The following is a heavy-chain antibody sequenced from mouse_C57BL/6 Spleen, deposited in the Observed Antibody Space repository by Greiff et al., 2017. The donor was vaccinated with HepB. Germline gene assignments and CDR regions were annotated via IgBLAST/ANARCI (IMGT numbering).Heavy chain of an antibody. D-gene: IGHD1-1*01. CDR2: IYPSDSET. V-gene: IGHV1-61*01. CDR3: ARSASHYYGSSYGYWYFDV. CDR1: GYTFTSYW. J-gene: IGHJ1*03. Sequence: VQLQQPGAELVRPGSSVKLSCKASGYTFTSYWMDWVKQRPGQGLEWIGNIYPSDSETHYNQKFKDKATLTVDKSSSTAYMQLSSLTSEDSAVYYCARSASHYYGSSYGYWYFDVWGTGTTVTVSS.